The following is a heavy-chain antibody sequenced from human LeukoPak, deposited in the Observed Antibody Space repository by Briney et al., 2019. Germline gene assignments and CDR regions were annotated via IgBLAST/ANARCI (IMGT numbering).Heavy chain of an antibody. V-gene: IGHV4-59*08. D-gene: IGHD6-19*01. CDR3: ARWYSSGWAFDY. CDR2: VHYSGST. Sequence: SETLSLTCTVSGGTISSYYWNWIRQPPGKGLEWIGYVHYSGSTKYNPSLKSRVTISVDTSKNQFSLKLSSVIAADTAVCYCARWYSSGWAFDYWGQGTLVTVSS. CDR1: GGTISSYY. J-gene: IGHJ4*02.